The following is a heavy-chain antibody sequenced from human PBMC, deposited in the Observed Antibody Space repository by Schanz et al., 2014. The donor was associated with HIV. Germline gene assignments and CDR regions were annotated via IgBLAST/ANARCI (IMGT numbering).Heavy chain of an antibody. V-gene: IGHV3-23*01. Sequence: EVQLLDSFFFFFPPLGSLRLSCAASGFIFNSYAMSWVRQAPGKGLDRVSTISGSGDNTFYADSVKGRFTISRDSSKNTLYLQMNGLRAEDTAVYYCARGVPAHSSGWYLDYWGQGTLVIVSS. CDR3: ARGVPAHSSGWYLDY. CDR2: ISGSGDNT. J-gene: IGHJ4*02. CDR1: GFIFNSYA. D-gene: IGHD6-19*01.